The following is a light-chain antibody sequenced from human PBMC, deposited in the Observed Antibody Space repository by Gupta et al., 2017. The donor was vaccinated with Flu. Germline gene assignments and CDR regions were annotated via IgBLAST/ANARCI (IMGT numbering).Light chain of an antibody. J-gene: IGLJ1*01. CDR1: SSNIGAGYD. CDR3: QSYDSSLSGFV. Sequence: QSVLTQPASVSGAPGQRVTISCTGSSSNIGAGYDVHWYQQLPGTAPKLLIYRNTNRPSGVPDRFSGSKSGTSASLAITGLQAEDETDYYCQSYDSSLSGFVFGTGTKVTVL. V-gene: IGLV1-40*01. CDR2: RNT.